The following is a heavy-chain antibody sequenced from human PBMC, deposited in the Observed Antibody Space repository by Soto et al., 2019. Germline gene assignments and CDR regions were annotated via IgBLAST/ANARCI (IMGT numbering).Heavy chain of an antibody. CDR3: ARELHRPEVETGPIDC. J-gene: IGHJ4*02. V-gene: IGHV6-1*01. D-gene: IGHD1-1*01. CDR1: GDSVSSNSAA. CDR2: TYYRSKWYN. Sequence: QVQLQQSGPGLVKPSQTLSLTCAISGDSVSSNSAAWNWIRQSPSRGLEWLGRTYYRSKWYNDYAVSVKSRITINPDTSKHQFSLQLNSVTPEDTAVYYCARELHRPEVETGPIDCWGQGTLVTVSS.